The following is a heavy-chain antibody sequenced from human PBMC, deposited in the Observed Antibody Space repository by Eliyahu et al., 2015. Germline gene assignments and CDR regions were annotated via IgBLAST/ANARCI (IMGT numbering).Heavy chain of an antibody. CDR2: IYPGDSDT. J-gene: IGHJ6*02. CDR3: ARHLSTAMVMGYYYYYGMDV. Sequence: EVQLVQSGAEVKKPGXSLKXSXKGSGYSFXXYXXXWVRQMPGKGLEWMGIIYPGDSDTRYSPSFQGQVTISADKSISTAYLQWSSLKASDTAMYYCARHLSTAMVMGYYYYYGMDVWGQGTTVTVSS. V-gene: IGHV5-51*01. CDR1: GYSFXXYX. D-gene: IGHD5-18*01.